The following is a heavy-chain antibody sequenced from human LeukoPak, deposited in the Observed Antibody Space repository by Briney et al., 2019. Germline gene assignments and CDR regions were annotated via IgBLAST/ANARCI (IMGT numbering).Heavy chain of an antibody. CDR1: GGSFSGYY. D-gene: IGHD4-17*01. Sequence: PSETLSLTCAVYGGSFSGYYWSWIRQPPGKGLEWIGEINHSGSTNYNPSLKSRVTISVDTSKNQFSLKLSSVTAADTAVYYCARDYGLRFLDYWGQGTLVTVSS. CDR2: INHSGST. J-gene: IGHJ4*02. V-gene: IGHV4-34*01. CDR3: ARDYGLRFLDY.